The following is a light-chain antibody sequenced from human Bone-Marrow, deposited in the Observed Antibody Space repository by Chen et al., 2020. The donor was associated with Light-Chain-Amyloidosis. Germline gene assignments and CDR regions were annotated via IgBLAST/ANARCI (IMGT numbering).Light chain of an antibody. Sequence: QSALTQPASVSGSPGQSITISCTGTSSGVGSFNLVSWYQQHPGKAPKLMIYDVSNRPSGVSTRFSGSKSGNTASLTISGLQAEDEADYYCSSYTSSSTLVFGGGTKLTVL. V-gene: IGLV2-14*02. J-gene: IGLJ2*01. CDR3: SSYTSSSTLV. CDR1: SSGVGSFNL. CDR2: DVS.